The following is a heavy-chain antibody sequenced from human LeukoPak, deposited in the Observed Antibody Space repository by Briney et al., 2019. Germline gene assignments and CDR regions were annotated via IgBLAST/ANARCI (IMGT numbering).Heavy chain of an antibody. J-gene: IGHJ4*02. CDR2: INTNTGNP. V-gene: IGHV7-4-1*02. Sequence: GASVKVSCKASGYTFTSYAMNWVRQAPGHGLEWMGWINTNTGNPTYAQGFTGRFVFSLDTSVSTAYLQISSLKAEDTAVYYCARDLSIAVAATPPFFDYWGQGTLVTVSS. CDR3: ARDLSIAVAATPPFFDY. CDR1: GYTFTSYA. D-gene: IGHD6-19*01.